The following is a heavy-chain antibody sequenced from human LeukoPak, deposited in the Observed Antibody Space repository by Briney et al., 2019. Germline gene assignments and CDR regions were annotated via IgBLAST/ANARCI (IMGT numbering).Heavy chain of an antibody. Sequence: SQTLSLTCTVSGGSISSGSYYWSWIRQPAGKGLEWIGRIYTSGSTNYNPSLKSRVTISVDTSKNQLSLKLSSVTAADTAVDYCARDRDYYDIPQGWFDPWGQGTLVTVSS. CDR2: IYTSGST. J-gene: IGHJ5*02. D-gene: IGHD3-22*01. CDR1: GGSISSGSYY. CDR3: ARDRDYYDIPQGWFDP. V-gene: IGHV4-61*02.